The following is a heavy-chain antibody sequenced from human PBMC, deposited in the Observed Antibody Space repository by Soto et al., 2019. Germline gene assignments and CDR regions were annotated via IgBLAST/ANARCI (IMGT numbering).Heavy chain of an antibody. CDR2: ISYDGSNK. D-gene: IGHD3-9*01. J-gene: IGHJ4*02. Sequence: GGSLRLSCAASGFTFSSYAMHWVRQAPGKGLEWVAVISYDGSNKYYADSVKGRFTISRDNSKNTLYLQMNSLRAEDTAVYYCARGMVALRYFDWLPIYWGQGTLVTVSS. V-gene: IGHV3-30-3*01. CDR1: GFTFSSYA. CDR3: ARGMVALRYFDWLPIY.